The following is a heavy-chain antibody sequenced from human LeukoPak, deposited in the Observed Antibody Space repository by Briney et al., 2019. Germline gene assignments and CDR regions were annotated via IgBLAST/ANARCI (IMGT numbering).Heavy chain of an antibody. D-gene: IGHD2-15*01. V-gene: IGHV4-34*11. Sequence: SETLSLTCAVYGGSFSGYYWSWIRQPPGKGLEWIVSMSYSGHTYYNPSLKSRVTTSIDTSKNQLSPNLKSVTAADTAVYYCARDRDVDDFDSWGHGTLVTVSS. CDR2: MSYSGHT. J-gene: IGHJ4*01. CDR3: ARDRDVDDFDS. CDR1: GGSFSGYY.